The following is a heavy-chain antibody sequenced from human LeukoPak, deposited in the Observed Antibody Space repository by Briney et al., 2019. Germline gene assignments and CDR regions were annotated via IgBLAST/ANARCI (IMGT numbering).Heavy chain of an antibody. Sequence: GGSLRVSCAASGFTFSSYWMNWVRQAPGKGLEWVANIKEDGSEKYYVDSVKGRFTISRDNAENSLYLQMNSLRAEDTAVYYCARTVTMIVVALGYWGQGTLVTVSS. CDR1: GFTFSSYW. D-gene: IGHD3-22*01. CDR2: IKEDGSEK. J-gene: IGHJ4*02. CDR3: ARTVTMIVVALGY. V-gene: IGHV3-7*01.